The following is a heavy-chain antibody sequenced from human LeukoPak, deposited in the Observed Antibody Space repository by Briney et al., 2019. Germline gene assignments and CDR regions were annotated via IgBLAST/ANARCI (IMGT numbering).Heavy chain of an antibody. CDR1: GFTFSSYP. CDR3: AKVGVATIVGVIGY. Sequence: PGRSLRLSCAASGFTFSSYPMSWVRQAPGKGLECVSTLSGSGSSTYYAESVKGRFTISRDNSKNTLYLQMNSLRAEDTAVYYCAKVGVATIVGVIGYWGQGALVTVSS. V-gene: IGHV3-23*01. CDR2: LSGSGSST. J-gene: IGHJ4*02. D-gene: IGHD5-24*01.